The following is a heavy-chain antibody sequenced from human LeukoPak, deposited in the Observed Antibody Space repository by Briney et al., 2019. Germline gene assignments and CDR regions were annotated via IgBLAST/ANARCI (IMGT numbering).Heavy chain of an antibody. D-gene: IGHD3-10*01. V-gene: IGHV1-2*02. CDR2: INPNSGGT. Sequence: GASVKVSCKASGYIFSDYYLHWVRQAPGQGLEWMGWINPNSGGTKYAQKLQGRVTMTRDTSTSTAYMELSRLRSDDTAVYYCAREVVDGSGKSITSDCFDPWGQGSLVTVSS. J-gene: IGHJ5*02. CDR1: GYIFSDYY. CDR3: AREVVDGSGKSITSDCFDP.